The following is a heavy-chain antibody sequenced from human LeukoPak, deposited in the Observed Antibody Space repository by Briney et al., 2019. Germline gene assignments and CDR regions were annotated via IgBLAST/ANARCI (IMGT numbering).Heavy chain of an antibody. Sequence: PSETLSLTCTLSGGSISQYYGSWIRQPPGEGREWIGYVYRSQNTNYNPTLKSRVTISVDTSKNHFYLTLTSVTAAETAVYYGARVKDFAYSFFDLWGRGTLVTVSS. CDR1: GGSISQYY. J-gene: IGHJ2*01. V-gene: IGHV4-59*01. CDR2: VYRSQNT. CDR3: ARVKDFAYSFFDL.